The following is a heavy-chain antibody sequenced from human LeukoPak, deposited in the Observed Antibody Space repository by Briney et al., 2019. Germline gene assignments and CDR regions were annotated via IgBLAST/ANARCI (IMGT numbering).Heavy chain of an antibody. V-gene: IGHV3-30*18. CDR2: ISYDGSNK. CDR1: GFTFSSSG. J-gene: IGHJ3*02. CDR3: AKDKSSDDAFDI. Sequence: GGSLRLSCAASGFTFSSSGMHWVRQAPGKGLEWVAVISYDGSNKYYADSVKGRFTISRDNSKNTLYLQMNSLRAEDTAVYYCAKDKSSDDAFDIWGQGTMVTVSS.